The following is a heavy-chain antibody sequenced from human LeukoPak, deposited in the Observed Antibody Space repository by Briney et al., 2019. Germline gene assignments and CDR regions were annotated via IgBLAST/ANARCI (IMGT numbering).Heavy chain of an antibody. CDR2: IYYSGST. Sequence: SETLSLTCTVSGGSSSLYYWSWIRQPPGKGLEWIGYIYYSGSTNYNPSLRSRVTISVDTSKNQFSLKPSSVTAADTAVCYCAGSQWLGAFDIWGQGTMVTVSS. D-gene: IGHD6-19*01. CDR1: GGSSSLYY. J-gene: IGHJ3*02. V-gene: IGHV4-59*08. CDR3: AGSQWLGAFDI.